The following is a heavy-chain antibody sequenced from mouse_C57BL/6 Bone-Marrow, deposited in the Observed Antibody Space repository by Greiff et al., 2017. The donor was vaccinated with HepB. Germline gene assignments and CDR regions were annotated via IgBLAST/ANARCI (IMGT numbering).Heavy chain of an antibody. V-gene: IGHV2-2*01. Sequence: QVQLQQSGPGLVQPSQSLSITCTVSGFSLTSYGVHWVRQSPGKGLEWLGVIWSGGSTDYNAAFISRLSISKDNSKSQVFFKMNSLQADDTAIYYCARGITTEPFAYWGQGTLVTVSA. CDR1: GFSLTSYG. D-gene: IGHD1-1*01. J-gene: IGHJ3*01. CDR2: IWSGGST. CDR3: ARGITTEPFAY.